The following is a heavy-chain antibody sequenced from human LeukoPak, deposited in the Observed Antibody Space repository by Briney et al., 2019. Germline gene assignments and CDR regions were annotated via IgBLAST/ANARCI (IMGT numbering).Heavy chain of an antibody. Sequence: GGSLRASCAASGFTFRSYWMHWVRQAPGKGLVWVSRINSDGTITNYADSVKGRFTISRDNAKNMLYLQMDNLRAEDTAVYYCAPNWFDPWGQGTLVTVSS. J-gene: IGHJ5*02. CDR1: GFTFRSYW. V-gene: IGHV3-74*01. CDR3: APNWFDP. CDR2: INSDGTIT.